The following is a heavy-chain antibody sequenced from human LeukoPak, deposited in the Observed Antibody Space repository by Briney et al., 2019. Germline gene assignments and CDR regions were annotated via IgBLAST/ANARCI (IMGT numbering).Heavy chain of an antibody. Sequence: GGSLRLSCAASGFTFSSYGMHWVRQAPGKGLEWVAMISYHGSDEYYADSVKGRFTISRDNSKNTVYLQMNNPRVEDTAMYYCARVHDTTGYFHYFDSWGQGTLVTVSS. CDR2: ISYHGSDE. CDR1: GFTFSSYG. D-gene: IGHD3-9*01. CDR3: ARVHDTTGYFHYFDS. J-gene: IGHJ4*02. V-gene: IGHV3-33*05.